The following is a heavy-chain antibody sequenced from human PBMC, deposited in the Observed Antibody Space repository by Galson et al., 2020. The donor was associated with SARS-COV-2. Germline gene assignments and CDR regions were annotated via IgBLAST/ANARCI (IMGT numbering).Heavy chain of an antibody. CDR1: GGSISSSSYY. CDR2: IYYSGST. J-gene: IGHJ6*02. CDR3: ARLNDDYYYYYGMDV. D-gene: IGHD2-8*01. V-gene: IGHV4-39*01. Sequence: SETLSLTCTVSGGSISSSSYYWGWIRQPPGKGLEWIWSIYYSGSTYYNPSLKSRVTISVDTSKNQFSLKLSSVTAADTAVYYCARLNDDYYYYYGMDVWGQGTTVTVSS.